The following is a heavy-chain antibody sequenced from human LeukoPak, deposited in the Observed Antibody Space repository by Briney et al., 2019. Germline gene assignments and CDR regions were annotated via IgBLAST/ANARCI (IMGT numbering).Heavy chain of an antibody. CDR1: GFTVSGHP. J-gene: IGHJ4*02. V-gene: IGHV3-53*01. CDR3: ARRYCSGGTCSFFAS. Sequence: QSGGSLRLSCAASGFTVSGHPMSWVRQAPGKGLEWVSVMYRGGNTYYADSVKGRFTISTDNSKNTLYLQMNSLRAEDTAVYYCARRYCSGGTCSFFASWGQGTLVTVSS. CDR2: MYRGGNT. D-gene: IGHD2-15*01.